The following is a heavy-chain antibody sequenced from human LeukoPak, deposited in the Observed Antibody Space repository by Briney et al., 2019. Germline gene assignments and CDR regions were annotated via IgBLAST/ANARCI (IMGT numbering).Heavy chain of an antibody. Sequence: ASVKVSCKSSGYTLSSYYMHWVRQAPGQGLEWVGIINPSGGSTSYAQKFQGRVTMTRDTSTSTVYMELSSLRSEDTAVYYCSRNLPGYSYGPDYWGQGTLVTVSS. D-gene: IGHD5-18*01. CDR3: SRNLPGYSYGPDY. V-gene: IGHV1-46*01. CDR1: GYTLSSYY. J-gene: IGHJ4*02. CDR2: INPSGGST.